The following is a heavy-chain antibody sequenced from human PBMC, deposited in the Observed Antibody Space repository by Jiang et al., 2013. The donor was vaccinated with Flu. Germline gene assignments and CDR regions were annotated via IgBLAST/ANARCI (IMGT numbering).Heavy chain of an antibody. CDR2: INPSSGSA. J-gene: IGHJ6*02. V-gene: IGHV1-46*01. Sequence: GAEVKKPGASVKVSCRASGYTFSNYYIHWVRQAPGQGLEWMGIINPSSGSASDAQKFQGRLIMTRDTSTNTVYMELSSLRSEDTAVYYCARDIDYFDSSGYPTIAYGLDVWGQGTTVIVSS. CDR1: GYTFSNYY. CDR3: ARDIDYFDSSGYPTIAYGLDV. D-gene: IGHD3-22*01.